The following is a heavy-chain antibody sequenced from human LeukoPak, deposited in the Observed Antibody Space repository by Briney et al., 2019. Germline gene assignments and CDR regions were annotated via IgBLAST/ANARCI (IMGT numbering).Heavy chain of an antibody. CDR1: GFNFRDHW. V-gene: IGHV3-7*03. Sequence: GGSLRLSCAASGFNFRDHWVDWVRQAPGKGLEWVGHIKTDGGETYYLDSLRGRFSISRDNTNNALYLQMNSLRVEDTAVYYCVKNNGWFHLAQWGQGTLVTVSS. CDR2: IKTDGGET. CDR3: VKNNGWFHLAQ. J-gene: IGHJ4*02. D-gene: IGHD6-19*01.